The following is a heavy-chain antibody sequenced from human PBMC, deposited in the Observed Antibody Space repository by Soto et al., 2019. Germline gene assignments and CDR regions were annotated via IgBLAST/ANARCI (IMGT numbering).Heavy chain of an antibody. CDR2: IFWNDDK. Sequence: QLTLKESGPTQVKPKQTLTLTCTVSGFSLSTIGVGVGWIRQPPGKALAWLSLIFWNDDKRYSPSLRTRLTITKETCKNQLVLTITNNYPVDTATDYCAHTTVSSGWAIRDYWGQGTLVTVSS. D-gene: IGHD6-19*01. CDR1: GFSLSTIGVG. CDR3: AHTTVSSGWAIRDY. J-gene: IGHJ4*02. V-gene: IGHV2-5*01.